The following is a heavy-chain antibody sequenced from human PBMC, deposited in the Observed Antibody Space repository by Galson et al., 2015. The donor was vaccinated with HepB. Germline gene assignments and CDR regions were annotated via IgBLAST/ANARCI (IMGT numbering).Heavy chain of an antibody. Sequence: SLRLSCAASGFTFSNAWMNWVRQAPGKGLEWVGRIKSKTDGGTTDYAAPVKGRFTISRDDSKNTLYLQMNSLKTEDTAVYYCTTSPLLIVVVRANIDFDYWGQGTLVTVSS. CDR3: TTSPLLIVVVRANIDFDY. J-gene: IGHJ4*02. V-gene: IGHV3-15*07. D-gene: IGHD3-22*01. CDR1: GFTFSNAW. CDR2: IKSKTDGGTT.